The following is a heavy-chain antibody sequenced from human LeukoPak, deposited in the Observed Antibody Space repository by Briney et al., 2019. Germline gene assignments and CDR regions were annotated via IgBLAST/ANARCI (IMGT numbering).Heavy chain of an antibody. D-gene: IGHD5-12*01. Sequence: SETLSLTCTVSGAFVSSGSYYWSWIRQPPGKGLEWIGYIYYSGSSHYNPSLKSRVTMSVDLSRNEFSLKMTSVTAADTAVYYCAREFTGYDDYWGQGTLVTVSS. J-gene: IGHJ4*02. CDR1: GAFVSSGSYY. CDR3: AREFTGYDDY. V-gene: IGHV4-61*01. CDR2: IYYSGSS.